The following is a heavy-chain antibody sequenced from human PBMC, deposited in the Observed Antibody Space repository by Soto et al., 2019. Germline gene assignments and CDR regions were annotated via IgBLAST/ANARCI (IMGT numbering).Heavy chain of an antibody. V-gene: IGHV1-69*13. D-gene: IGHD3-3*01. CDR2: IIPIFGTA. Sequence: SVKVSCKASGGTFSSYAISLVRQAPGQGLEWMGGIIPIFGTANYAQKFQGRVTITADESTSTAYMELSSLRSEDTAVYYCAMGPQTYYDFWSGYYSGYYFDYWGQGTLVTVSS. CDR1: GGTFSSYA. J-gene: IGHJ4*02. CDR3: AMGPQTYYDFWSGYYSGYYFDY.